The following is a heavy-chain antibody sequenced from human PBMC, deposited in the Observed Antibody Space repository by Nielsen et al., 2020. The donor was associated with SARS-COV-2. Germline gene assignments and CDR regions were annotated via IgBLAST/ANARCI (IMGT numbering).Heavy chain of an antibody. V-gene: IGHV1-2*06. Sequence: ASVKVSCKASGYTFTGYYMHWVRQAPGQGLEWMGRINPNSGGTNYAQKFQGRVTMTRDTSISTAYMELSRLRSDDTAVYYCARAANNVFEWDTMVRGVITEPDYWGQGTLVTVSS. J-gene: IGHJ4*02. CDR3: ARAANNVFEWDTMVRGVITEPDY. CDR2: INPNSGGT. CDR1: GYTFTGYY. D-gene: IGHD3-10*01.